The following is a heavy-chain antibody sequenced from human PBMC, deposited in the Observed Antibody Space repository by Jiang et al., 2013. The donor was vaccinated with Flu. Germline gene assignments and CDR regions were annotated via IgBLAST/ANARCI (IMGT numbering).Heavy chain of an antibody. J-gene: IGHJ6*02. CDR2: IYYSGNT. Sequence: GSGLVKPSETLSLTCTVSGGSINNYYWSWIRQPPGKGLEWVGYIYYSGNTSYNPSLKSRVTTSVDTSKNQFSLRLTSVTAADTAVYYCARALTLITVIRGSADYYGMDVWGQGTTVTVS. CDR1: GGSINNYY. D-gene: IGHD3-10*01. CDR3: ARALTLITVIRGSADYYGMDV. V-gene: IGHV4-59*01.